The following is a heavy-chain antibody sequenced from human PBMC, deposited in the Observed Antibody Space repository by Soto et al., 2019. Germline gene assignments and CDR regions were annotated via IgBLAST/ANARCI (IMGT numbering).Heavy chain of an antibody. CDR1: GGSISSSSYY. CDR3: ARCEGNYDFWSGYHTGIYFDY. Sequence: SETLSLTCTVSGGSISSSSYYWGWIRQPPGKGLEWIGSIYYSGSTYYNPSLKSRVTISVDTSKNQFSLKLSSVTAADTAVYYCARCEGNYDFWSGYHTGIYFDYWGQGTLVTVSS. CDR2: IYYSGST. V-gene: IGHV4-39*01. J-gene: IGHJ4*02. D-gene: IGHD3-3*01.